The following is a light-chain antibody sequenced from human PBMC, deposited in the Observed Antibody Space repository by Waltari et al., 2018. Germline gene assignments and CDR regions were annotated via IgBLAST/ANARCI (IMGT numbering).Light chain of an antibody. Sequence: QSALTQPASVSGSPGQWITISCTGGNSDVGTYNYVSWYQQHPGKAPKRMIYDVSKRPSGVSDRFSGSKSGNTASLTISGLQAEDEADYYCSSYTSSSTLVFGGGTKVTVL. CDR3: SSYTSSSTLV. CDR2: DVS. V-gene: IGLV2-14*01. J-gene: IGLJ3*02. CDR1: NSDVGTYNY.